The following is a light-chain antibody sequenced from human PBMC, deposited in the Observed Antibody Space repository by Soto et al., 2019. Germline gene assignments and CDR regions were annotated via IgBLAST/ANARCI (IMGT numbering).Light chain of an antibody. V-gene: IGLV2-14*01. CDR1: SSDVGTYDY. CDR3: SSYTSSSPIYV. J-gene: IGLJ1*01. Sequence: QSLLTQPASLSGSPGQSITISCTGTSSDVGTYDYLSWYQQYPGKAPKLIIYEVADRPSGVSNRFSGSKSGNTASLTISGLQAEDEADYYCSSYTSSSPIYVFRNGTKVTVL. CDR2: EVA.